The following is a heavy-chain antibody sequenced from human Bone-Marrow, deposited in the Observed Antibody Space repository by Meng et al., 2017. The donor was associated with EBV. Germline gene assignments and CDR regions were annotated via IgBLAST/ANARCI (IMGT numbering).Heavy chain of an antibody. D-gene: IGHD6-19*01. CDR3: ARATSGWVEIYY. J-gene: IGHJ4*02. V-gene: IGHV4-61*01. CDR2: IYYSGST. CDR1: GGSVSSGSYY. Sequence: VQLQESGPGLVKPSETLSLTCTVSGGSVSSGSYYWSWIWQPPGKGLEWIGYIYYSGSTNYNPSLKSRVTISVDTSKNQFSLKLSSVTAADTAVYYCARATSGWVEIYYWGQGTLVTVSS.